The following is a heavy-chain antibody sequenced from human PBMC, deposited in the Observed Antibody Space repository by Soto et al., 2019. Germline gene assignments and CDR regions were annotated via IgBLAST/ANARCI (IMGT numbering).Heavy chain of an antibody. Sequence: GGSLRLSCAASGFTTSLYWMNWVRQAPGKGLQWVANTNPGGSVTYFVDSVKGRFTISRDNAKNSVYLQMNSLRAEDTAVYYCLGSGTYSYWGQGTPVTVSS. V-gene: IGHV3-7*01. CDR1: GFTTSLYW. CDR3: LGSGTYSY. D-gene: IGHD3-10*01. J-gene: IGHJ4*02. CDR2: TNPGGSVT.